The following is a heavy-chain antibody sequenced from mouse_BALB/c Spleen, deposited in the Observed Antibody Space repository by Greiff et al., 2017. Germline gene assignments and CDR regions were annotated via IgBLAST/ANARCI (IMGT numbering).Heavy chain of an antibody. CDR2: ISSGGST. V-gene: IGHV5-6-5*01. J-gene: IGHJ2*01. CDR3: TRGSSYYFDY. D-gene: IGHD1-1*01. CDR1: GFTFSSYA. Sequence: EVQLVESGGGLVTPGGSLKLSCAASGFTFSSYAMSWVRQTPEKRLEWVASISSGGSTYYPDSVMGRFTISRDNARNILYLQMSSLRSEDTAMYYCTRGSSYYFDYWGQGTTLTVSS.